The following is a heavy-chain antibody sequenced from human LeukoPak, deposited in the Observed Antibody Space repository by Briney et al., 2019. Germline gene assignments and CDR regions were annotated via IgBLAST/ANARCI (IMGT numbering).Heavy chain of an antibody. Sequence: GGSLRLSCAASGFTFSTYWMSWVRQALGKGLEWVANIKEDGSEKNYVDSVKGRFTISRDNAKNSLYLQMNSLRAEDTAVYYCARARYFDYWGQGMLATVSS. CDR2: IKEDGSEK. J-gene: IGHJ4*02. CDR3: ARARYFDY. CDR1: GFTFSTYW. V-gene: IGHV3-7*01.